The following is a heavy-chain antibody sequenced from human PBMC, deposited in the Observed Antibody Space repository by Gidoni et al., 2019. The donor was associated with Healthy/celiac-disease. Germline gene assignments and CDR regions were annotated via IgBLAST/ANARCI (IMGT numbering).Heavy chain of an antibody. V-gene: IGHV3-33*01. D-gene: IGHD3-22*01. CDR3: ARVTYDSSGYYYGMDV. CDR2: IWYDGSNK. CDR1: GFTFSSYG. Sequence: QVQLVESGGGVVQPGRALRLSCAASGFTFSSYGMHWVRQAPGKGLEWVAVIWYDGSNKYYADSVKGRFTISRDNSKNTLYLQMNSLRAEDTAVYYCARVTYDSSGYYYGMDVWGQGTTVTVSS. J-gene: IGHJ6*02.